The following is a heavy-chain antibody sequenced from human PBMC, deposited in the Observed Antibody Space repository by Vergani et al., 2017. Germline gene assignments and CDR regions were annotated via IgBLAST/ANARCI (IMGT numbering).Heavy chain of an antibody. V-gene: IGHV5-51*01. CDR3: ARQGPLVGAPGGVDY. Sequence: EVQLVQSGAEVKKPGESLKISCKGSAYSFTSYWIGWVRQMPGKGLEWMGIIYPGDSDTRYSPSFQGQVTISADKSISTAYLQWSSLKASDTAVYYCARQGPLVGAPGGVDYWGQGTLVTVSS. D-gene: IGHD1-26*01. CDR2: IYPGDSDT. J-gene: IGHJ4*02. CDR1: AYSFTSYW.